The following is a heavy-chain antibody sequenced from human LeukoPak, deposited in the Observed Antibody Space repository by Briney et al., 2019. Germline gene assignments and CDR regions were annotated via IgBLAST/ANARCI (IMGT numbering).Heavy chain of an antibody. J-gene: IGHJ5*02. Sequence: ADTLSLTCAASGVTFSSSSYYWGCIRQPPGQGLVWTGSIYNSWSTYYNPSLKSRVTISVDRSKNQFSLKLSSVTAADTAVYYCARLHRGYCSGGSCYPDHNWFDPWGQGTLVTVSS. D-gene: IGHD2-15*01. CDR3: ARLHRGYCSGGSCYPDHNWFDP. V-gene: IGHV4-39*07. CDR2: IYNSWST. CDR1: GVTFSSSSYY.